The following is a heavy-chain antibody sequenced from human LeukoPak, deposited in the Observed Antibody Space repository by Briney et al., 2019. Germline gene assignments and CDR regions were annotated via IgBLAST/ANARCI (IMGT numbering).Heavy chain of an antibody. CDR1: GYTFTGYY. CDR2: INPNSGGT. V-gene: IGHV1-2*02. D-gene: IGHD4-17*01. J-gene: IGHJ5*02. CDR3: ARCRLTTVTPIGWFDP. Sequence: GASVKVSCKASGYTFTGYYMHWVRQAPGQGLEWMGWINPNSGGTNYAQKFQGRVTMTRDTSISTAYMELSRLRSDDTAVYYCARCRLTTVTPIGWFDPWGQGTLVTVSS.